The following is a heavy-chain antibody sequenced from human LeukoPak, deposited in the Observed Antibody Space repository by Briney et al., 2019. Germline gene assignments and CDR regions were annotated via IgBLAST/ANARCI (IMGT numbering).Heavy chain of an antibody. J-gene: IGHJ6*02. CDR1: GFTFSSYA. Sequence: PGGSLRLSCAASGFTFSSYAMHWVRQAPGKGLEWVAVISYDGSNKYYADSVKGRFTISRDNAKNSLYLQMNSLRAEDTAVYYCARDGPYFAYYYGSGSYTPSMDVRGQGTTVTVSS. CDR2: ISYDGSNK. V-gene: IGHV3-30-3*01. D-gene: IGHD3-10*01. CDR3: ARDGPYFAYYYGSGSYTPSMDV.